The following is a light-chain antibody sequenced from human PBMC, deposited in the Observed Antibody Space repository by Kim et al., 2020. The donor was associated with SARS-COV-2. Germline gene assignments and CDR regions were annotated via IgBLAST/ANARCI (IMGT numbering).Light chain of an antibody. Sequence: DIQMTQSPSSLSASVGDRVTITCRTTQSISSHLNWYQQKPGRAPKLLISAASTLQGGVPSRFSGSGSETDFTLTISSLQPDDFATYFCQQSYITPFTFGPGTKWISN. V-gene: IGKV1-39*01. CDR2: AAS. J-gene: IGKJ3*01. CDR1: QSISSH. CDR3: QQSYITPFT.